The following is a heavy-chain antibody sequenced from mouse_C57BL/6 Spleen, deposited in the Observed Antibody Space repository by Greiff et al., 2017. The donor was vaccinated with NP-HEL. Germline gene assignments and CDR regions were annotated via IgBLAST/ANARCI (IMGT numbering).Heavy chain of an antibody. CDR2: IYPGDGDT. J-gene: IGHJ3*01. CDR1: GYAFSSSW. CDR3: ARDYYGSGYEAWFAY. D-gene: IGHD1-1*01. Sequence: QVQLQQSGPELVKPGASVKISCKASGYAFSSSWMNWVKQRPGKGLEWIGRIYPGDGDTNYNGKFKGKATLTADKSSSTAYMQLSSLTSEDSAVYFCARDYYGSGYEAWFAYWGQGTLVTVSA. V-gene: IGHV1-82*01.